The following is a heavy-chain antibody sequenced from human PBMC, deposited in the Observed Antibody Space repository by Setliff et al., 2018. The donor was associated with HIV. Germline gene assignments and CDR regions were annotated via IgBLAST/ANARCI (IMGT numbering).Heavy chain of an antibody. D-gene: IGHD3-10*01. J-gene: IGHJ4*02. CDR3: AREYGAVRKYIDY. CDR2: ISASNGNT. Sequence: ASVKVSCKASGYIFSTYGISWVRQAPGQGLEWMGWISASNGNTHYAQKVQGRVTLTTDTSTNTAYMELRSLRSDDAAVYYCAREYGAVRKYIDYWGQGTLVTVSS. CDR1: GYIFSTYG. V-gene: IGHV1-18*01.